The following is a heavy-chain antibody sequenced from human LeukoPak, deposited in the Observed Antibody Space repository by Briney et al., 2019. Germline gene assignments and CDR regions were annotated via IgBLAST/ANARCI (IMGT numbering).Heavy chain of an antibody. CDR3: AKCLRSLDYYYYMDV. V-gene: IGHV3-30*02. Sequence: PGGSLRLSCAASGFTFSTYGMHWVRQAPGKGLEWVTFMRYDGSNKYYADSVKGRFTISRDNSKSTLYLQMNSLRAEDTAVYYCAKCLRSLDYYYYMDVWGKGTTVTVSS. J-gene: IGHJ6*03. CDR2: MRYDGSNK. CDR1: GFTFSTYG. D-gene: IGHD3-16*01.